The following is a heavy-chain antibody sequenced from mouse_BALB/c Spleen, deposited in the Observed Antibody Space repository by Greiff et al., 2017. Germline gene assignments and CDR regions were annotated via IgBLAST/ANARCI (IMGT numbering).Heavy chain of an antibody. V-gene: IGHV1-7*01. CDR1: GYTFTSYW. CDR3: ARRDYDGFYYFDY. D-gene: IGHD2-4*01. Sequence: VQLQQSGAELAKPGASVKMSCKASGYTFTSYWMHWVKQRPGQGLEWIGYINPSTGYTEYNQKFKDKATLTADKSSSTAYMQLSSLTSEDSAVYYCARRDYDGFYYFDYWGQGTTRTVSA. J-gene: IGHJ2*01. CDR2: INPSTGYT.